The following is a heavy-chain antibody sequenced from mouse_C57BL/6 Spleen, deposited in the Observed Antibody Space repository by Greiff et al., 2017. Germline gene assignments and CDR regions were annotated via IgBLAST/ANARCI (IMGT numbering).Heavy chain of an antibody. D-gene: IGHD1-1*01. V-gene: IGHV1-80*01. CDR2: IYPGDGDT. Sequence: VKLQESGAELVKPGASVKISCKASGYAFSSYWMNWVKPRPGKGLEWIGQIYPGDGDTNYNGKFKGKATLTADKSSSTAYMQLSSLTSEDSAVYFCARDYGSSYEAYWGQGTLVTVSA. CDR1: GYAFSSYW. CDR3: ARDYGSSYEAY. J-gene: IGHJ3*01.